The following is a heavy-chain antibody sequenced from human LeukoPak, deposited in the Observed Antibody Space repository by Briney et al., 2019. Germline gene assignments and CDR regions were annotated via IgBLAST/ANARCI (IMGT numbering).Heavy chain of an antibody. CDR3: ARATYYYGSGSSRPFDY. V-gene: IGHV4-34*01. Sequence: SESLSLTCAVYGGSFSGYYWSWIRQPPGKGLEWIGEINHSGSTNYNPSLKSRVTISVDTSKNQFSLKLSSVTAADTAVYYCARATYYYGSGSSRPFDYWGQGTLVTVSS. CDR1: GGSFSGYY. CDR2: INHSGST. J-gene: IGHJ4*02. D-gene: IGHD3-10*01.